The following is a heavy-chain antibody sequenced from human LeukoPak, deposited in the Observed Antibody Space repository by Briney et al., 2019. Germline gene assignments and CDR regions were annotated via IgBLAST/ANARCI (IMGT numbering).Heavy chain of an antibody. V-gene: IGHV1-18*01. CDR3: ARGSGYYTAFDY. CDR1: GYTFTSYG. CDR2: ISAYNGNT. D-gene: IGHD3-3*01. Sequence: ASVKVSCKASGYTFTSYGISWVRRAPGQGFQWMGWISAYNGNTNYAQKFQGRVTMTTDTSTSTAYMELRSLRSDDTAVYYCARGSGYYTAFDYWGQGTLVTVSS. J-gene: IGHJ4*02.